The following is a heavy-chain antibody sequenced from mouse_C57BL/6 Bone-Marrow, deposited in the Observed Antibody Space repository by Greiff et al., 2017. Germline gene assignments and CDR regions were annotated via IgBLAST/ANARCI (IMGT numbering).Heavy chain of an antibody. CDR2: ISDGGGYN. Sequence: EVKLMESGGGLVKPGGSLKLSCAASGFTFSSYAMSWVRQTPEKRLEWVATISDGGGYNYYPDNVKGRFTISRDNAKNNLYLQMSHLKSEDTAMYYCARERYDYYAMDYWGQGTSVTVSS. CDR3: ARERYDYYAMDY. CDR1: GFTFSSYA. V-gene: IGHV5-4*01. J-gene: IGHJ4*01. D-gene: IGHD2-10*02.